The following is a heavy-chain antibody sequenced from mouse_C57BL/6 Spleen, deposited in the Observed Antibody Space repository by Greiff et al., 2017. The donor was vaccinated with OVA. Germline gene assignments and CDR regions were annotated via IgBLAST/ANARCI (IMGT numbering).Heavy chain of an antibody. Sequence: EVMLVESGGDLVKPGGSLKLSCAASGFTFSSYGMSWVRQTPDKRLEWVATISSGGSYTYYPDSVKGRFTISRDNAKNTLYLQMSSLKSEDTAMYYCASRDYGSSYEAYWGQGTLVTVSA. V-gene: IGHV5-6*02. J-gene: IGHJ3*01. CDR3: ASRDYGSSYEAY. D-gene: IGHD1-1*01. CDR2: ISSGGSYT. CDR1: GFTFSSYG.